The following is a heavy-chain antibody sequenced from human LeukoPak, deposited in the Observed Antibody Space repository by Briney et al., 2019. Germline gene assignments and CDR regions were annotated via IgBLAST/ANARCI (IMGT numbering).Heavy chain of an antibody. CDR3: ARGPPPYGSGTYYLDY. D-gene: IGHD3-10*01. V-gene: IGHV1-46*01. CDR1: GYTFTIYY. CDR2: INPSGGST. J-gene: IGHJ4*02. Sequence: SVTVSFTASGYTFTIYYMHWVRQAPGQGLERMGIINPSGGSTSYAQKFQARVTMTRDTSTTTVYMELSSLRSEDTAVYYCARGPPPYGSGTYYLDYWGQGTLVTVSS.